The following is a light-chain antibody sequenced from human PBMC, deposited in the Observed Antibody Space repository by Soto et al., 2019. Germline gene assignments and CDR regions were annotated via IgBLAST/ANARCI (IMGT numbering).Light chain of an antibody. CDR2: DVN. V-gene: IGLV2-11*01. Sequence: QSALTQPRSVSGSPGQSVTISCTGTSSDVGGYNFVSWYQQHPSKVPKLIIYDVNIRPSGVPDRFSGSKSGNTASLTISGLRAEDEADYYCCSFVGSDSSFVFGSGTKVTVL. CDR3: CSFVGSDSSFV. J-gene: IGLJ1*01. CDR1: SSDVGGYNF.